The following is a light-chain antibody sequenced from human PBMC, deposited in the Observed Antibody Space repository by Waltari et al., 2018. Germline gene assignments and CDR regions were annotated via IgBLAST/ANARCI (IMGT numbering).Light chain of an antibody. CDR1: QSVSTN. V-gene: IGKV3D-15*01. Sequence: IVMTQSPATLSVSPGERVALSCRASQSVSTNFAWYQQRPGQAPRLLIYDTSTRATGIPARFSGSGSGTEFTLTISSLQSEDSGIYYCQQYENSITFGQGTRLEIK. J-gene: IGKJ5*01. CDR2: DTS. CDR3: QQYENSIT.